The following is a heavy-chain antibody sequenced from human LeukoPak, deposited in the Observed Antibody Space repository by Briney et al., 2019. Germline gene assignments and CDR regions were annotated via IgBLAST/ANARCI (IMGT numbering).Heavy chain of an antibody. Sequence: SETLSLTCAVYGGSFSGYYWSCIRQPPGKGLEWIGEINHSGSTNYNPSLKSRVTISVDTSKYQFSLKLSSVTAADTAVYYCARGGGCSSTSCYDDYWGQGTLVTVSS. CDR3: ARGGGCSSTSCYDDY. D-gene: IGHD2-2*01. V-gene: IGHV4-34*01. CDR2: INHSGST. J-gene: IGHJ4*02. CDR1: GGSFSGYY.